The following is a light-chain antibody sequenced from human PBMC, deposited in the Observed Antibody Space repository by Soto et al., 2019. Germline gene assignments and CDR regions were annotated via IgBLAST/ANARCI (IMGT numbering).Light chain of an antibody. V-gene: IGKV1-6*01. CDR2: ASS. CDR3: LQDYSYPWT. J-gene: IGKJ1*01. CDR1: QDIRND. Sequence: AIQMTQSPSSLSASAGDGVTITCRASQDIRNDLGWYQQKPGKAPKLLIYASSRLLSGVPPRFSGSGSGTDFSLTISSLQPEDFATYYCLQDYSYPWTFGQGTRVEI.